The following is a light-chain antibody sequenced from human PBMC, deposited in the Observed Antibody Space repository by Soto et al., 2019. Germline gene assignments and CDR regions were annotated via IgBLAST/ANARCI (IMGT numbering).Light chain of an antibody. V-gene: IGKV3-15*01. CDR3: QQYYNWPLT. J-gene: IGKJ4*01. CDR1: QSVSSK. CDR2: DTS. Sequence: IVMTHSPATLSVSPWQRATLSSRASQSVSSKLAWYQQKPGQAPRLLIYDTSTRATGIPARFSGSGSGTEFTLTISSLQSEDFAVYYCQQYYNWPLTFGGGTKV.